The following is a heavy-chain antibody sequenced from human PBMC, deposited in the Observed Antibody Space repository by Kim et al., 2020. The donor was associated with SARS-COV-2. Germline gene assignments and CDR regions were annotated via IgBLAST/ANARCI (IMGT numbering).Heavy chain of an antibody. CDR3: ARHGHGHTFAY. CDR2: ISNRGAT. CDR1: GDSISSSNYY. V-gene: IGHV4-39*01. J-gene: IGHJ4*02. Sequence: SETLSLTCTVSGDSISSSNYYWGWIRQPPGEGLEWVGSISNRGATFYNPALKSRVTVSVDTSKNQFSLKLSSVTAADTAVYYCARHGHGHTFAYWGQGTLVTVSS.